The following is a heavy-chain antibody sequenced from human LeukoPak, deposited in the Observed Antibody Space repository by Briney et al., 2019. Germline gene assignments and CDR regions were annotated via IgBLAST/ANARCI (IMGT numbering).Heavy chain of an antibody. J-gene: IGHJ4*02. CDR1: GFTFSRCW. CDR2: MNTDGSRT. V-gene: IGHV3-74*01. Sequence: PGGSLRLSCAASGFTFSRCWMHWVRQAPGKGLVWVSRMNTDGSRTDYADSVKGRFTISRDNAKNTLYLQMNSLGVEDTAVYSCASDFGGHDDFWGQGILVTVSS. CDR3: ASDFGGHDDF. D-gene: IGHD4-23*01.